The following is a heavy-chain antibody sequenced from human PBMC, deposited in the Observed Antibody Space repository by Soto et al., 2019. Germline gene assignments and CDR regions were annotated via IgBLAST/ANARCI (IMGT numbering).Heavy chain of an antibody. D-gene: IGHD3-22*01. Sequence: ASVKVSCKTSGYTFTDYYMHWVRHAPGQGLEWMGWINPYNGNTNYAQKLQGRVTMTTDTSTSTAYMELRSLRSDDTAVYYCARGDYYDSSGYYDYWGQGTLVTVSS. V-gene: IGHV1-18*04. CDR3: ARGDYYDSSGYYDY. J-gene: IGHJ4*02. CDR2: INPYNGNT. CDR1: GYTFTDYY.